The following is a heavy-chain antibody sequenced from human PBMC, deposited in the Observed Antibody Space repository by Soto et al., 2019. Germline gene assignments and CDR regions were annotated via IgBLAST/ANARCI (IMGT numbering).Heavy chain of an antibody. CDR3: SKPPTGGHYFVDV. CDR1: GFTFSSHA. D-gene: IGHD3-22*01. CDR2: ISGSGGST. V-gene: IGHV3-23*01. J-gene: IGHJ6*02. Sequence: GGSLRLSCAASGFTFSSHAMSWVRQAPGKGLEWVSGISGSGGSTYYADSVKGRFTISRDNSKNTLYLQMNSLRAEDTAVYYCSKPPTGGHYFVDVWGQGTIVTVSS.